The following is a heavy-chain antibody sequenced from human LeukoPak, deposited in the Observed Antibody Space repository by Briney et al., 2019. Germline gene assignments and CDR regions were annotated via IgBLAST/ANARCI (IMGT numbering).Heavy chain of an antibody. Sequence: PSETLSLTCTVSGASIISGSNYWTWIRQHPGKGLEWIGYSYSSGTTYYNPSLKSRITISLDTSNNQFFLKLTSVTAAGTAMYYCARSGDGYNFDYWGQGALVTVSS. V-gene: IGHV4-31*03. J-gene: IGHJ4*02. CDR1: GASIISGSNY. D-gene: IGHD5-24*01. CDR3: ARSGDGYNFDY. CDR2: SYSSGTT.